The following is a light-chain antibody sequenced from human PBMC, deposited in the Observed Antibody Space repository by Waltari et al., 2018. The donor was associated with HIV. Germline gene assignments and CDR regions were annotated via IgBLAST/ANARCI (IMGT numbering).Light chain of an antibody. CDR2: KAS. CDR3: QQYNSYPYT. Sequence: DLQMIQSPTTLSAPVGDRGTFTCRASQTMTTWLAWYQQRPVKAPNLLIYKASILESGVPSRFSGSGSGTEFTLTISSLQPDDFATYYCQQYNSYPYTFGQGTKLEIK. CDR1: QTMTTW. J-gene: IGKJ2*01. V-gene: IGKV1-5*03.